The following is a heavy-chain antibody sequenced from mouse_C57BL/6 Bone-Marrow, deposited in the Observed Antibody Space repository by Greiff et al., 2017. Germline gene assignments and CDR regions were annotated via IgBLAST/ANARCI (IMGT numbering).Heavy chain of an antibody. CDR2: IYPGSGST. Sequence: QVQLQQPGAELVKPGASVTMSCKASGYTFTRYWITWVKQRPGQGLEWIGDIYPGSGSTNYNEKFKSKAPLTVDKSSSTAYMQRSSLTSEDSAVYYCARPDYSNYWYFDVWGTGTTVTVSS. D-gene: IGHD2-5*01. CDR1: GYTFTRYW. J-gene: IGHJ1*03. V-gene: IGHV1-55*01. CDR3: ARPDYSNYWYFDV.